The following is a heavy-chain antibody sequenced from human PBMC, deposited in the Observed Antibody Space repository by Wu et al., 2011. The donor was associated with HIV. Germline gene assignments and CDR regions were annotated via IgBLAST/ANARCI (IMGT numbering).Heavy chain of an antibody. Sequence: QGQLVQSGSEVKPPGSSVKVSCKASGGSFSNYAVHWVRQAPGQGLEWMGGIIPIFGSTDYTLKFQDRVTFSADKSSGTAYMELTSLRFEDTAVYYCARDFGGDEEYWGQGPWSPSPQ. CDR2: IIPIFGST. CDR3: ARDFGGDEEY. V-gene: IGHV1-69*14. D-gene: IGHD2-21*01. J-gene: IGHJ4*02. CDR1: GGSFSNYA.